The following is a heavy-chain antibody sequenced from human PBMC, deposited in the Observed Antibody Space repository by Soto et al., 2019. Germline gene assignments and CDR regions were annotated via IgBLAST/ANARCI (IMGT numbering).Heavy chain of an antibody. CDR2: LHYSGST. J-gene: IGHJ6*02. D-gene: IGHD2-2*01. CDR3: ASQYCSTTRCYYGMDV. CDR1: GASLSSDSYY. V-gene: IGHV4-39*01. Sequence: PSEPLSLTCTVSGASLSSDSYYLGRLRHPPGKGLEWIGNLHYSGSTHYNPSLKSRVTISADTSKNQFSLKLSSVTAADTAVYYCASQYCSTTRCYYGMDVWGQGTTVT.